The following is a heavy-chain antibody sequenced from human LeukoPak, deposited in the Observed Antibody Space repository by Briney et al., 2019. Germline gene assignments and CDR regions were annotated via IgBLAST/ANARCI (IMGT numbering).Heavy chain of an antibody. D-gene: IGHD2-15*01. Sequence: PSGTLSLTCAVSGAFITNSHWWSWARQPPGKGLEWIGYIHHSGSTNYNPSLKSRVTISVDTSKNQFSLKLNSVTAADTAVYYCTRDRYSLSNWSPGTLVTVSS. CDR3: TRDRYSLSN. V-gene: IGHV4-4*02. CDR2: IHHSGST. J-gene: IGHJ4*02. CDR1: GAFITNSHW.